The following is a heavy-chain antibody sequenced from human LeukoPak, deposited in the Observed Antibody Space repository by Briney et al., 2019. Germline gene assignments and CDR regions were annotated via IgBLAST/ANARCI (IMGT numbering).Heavy chain of an antibody. D-gene: IGHD5-18*01. CDR3: ARDIGGSSYGVAYYFDY. J-gene: IGHJ4*02. Sequence: GGSLRLSCAASGFTFDDYAMHWVRQAPGKGLEWVSLFIWDGGSTYYADSVKGRFTISRDNAKNSLYLQMNSLRAEDTAVYYCARDIGGSSYGVAYYFDYWGQGTLVTVSS. CDR2: FIWDGGST. CDR1: GFTFDDYA. V-gene: IGHV3-43D*03.